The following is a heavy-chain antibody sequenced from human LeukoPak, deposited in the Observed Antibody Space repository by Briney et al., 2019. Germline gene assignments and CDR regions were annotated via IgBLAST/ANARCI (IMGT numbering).Heavy chain of an antibody. V-gene: IGHV4-34*01. J-gene: IGHJ4*02. CDR2: INHSGST. CDR1: IGSFSDFH. D-gene: IGHD3-10*01. CDR3: ARHYYGSGTLFDY. Sequence: SETLSLTCAVYIGSFSDFHWSWIRQPPGKGLEWIAEINHSGSTNYNPSLKSRVTISVDTSKNQFSLKLSSVTAADTAVYYCARHYYGSGTLFDYWGQGTLVTVSS.